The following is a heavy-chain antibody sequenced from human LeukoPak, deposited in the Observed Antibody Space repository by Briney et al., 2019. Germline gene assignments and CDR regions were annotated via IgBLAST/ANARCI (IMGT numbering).Heavy chain of an antibody. D-gene: IGHD5-18*01. CDR3: ASGIQLWLYGY. CDR1: GGSISSYY. Sequence: PSETLSLTCTVSGGSISSYYWSWIRQPPGKGLEWIGYIYYSGSTNYNPSLKSRVTMSVDTSKNQFSLKLSSVTAADTAVYYCASGIQLWLYGYWGQGALVTVSS. V-gene: IGHV4-59*08. CDR2: IYYSGST. J-gene: IGHJ4*02.